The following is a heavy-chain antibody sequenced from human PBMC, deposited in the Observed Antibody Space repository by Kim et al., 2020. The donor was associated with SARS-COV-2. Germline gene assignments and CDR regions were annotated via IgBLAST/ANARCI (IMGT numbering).Heavy chain of an antibody. D-gene: IGHD4-4*01. V-gene: IGHV3-30*03. CDR3: AVSNPRWDYYYGMDV. CDR2: ISYDGSNK. Sequence: GGSLRLSCAASGFTFSSYGMHWVRQAPGKGLEWVAVISYDGSNKYYADSVKGRFTISRDNSKNTLYLQMNSLRAEDTAVYYCAVSNPRWDYYYGMDVWGQGTTVTVSS. CDR1: GFTFSSYG. J-gene: IGHJ6*02.